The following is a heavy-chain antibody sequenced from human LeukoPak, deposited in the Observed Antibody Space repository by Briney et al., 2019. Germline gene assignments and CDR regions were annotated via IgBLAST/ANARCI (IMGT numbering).Heavy chain of an antibody. J-gene: IGHJ4*02. Sequence: SEXXSLTCTVSGGSISSGSYYWSWIRQPAGKGLEWIGRIYTSGSTNYNPSLKSRVTISVDTSKNQFSLKLSSVTAADTAVYYCARAEGYDFWSGYFRFGSFDYWGQGTLVTVSS. CDR1: GGSISSGSYY. D-gene: IGHD3-3*01. V-gene: IGHV4-61*02. CDR3: ARAEGYDFWSGYFRFGSFDY. CDR2: IYTSGST.